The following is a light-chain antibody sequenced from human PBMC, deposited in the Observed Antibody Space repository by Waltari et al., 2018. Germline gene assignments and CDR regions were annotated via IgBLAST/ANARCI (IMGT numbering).Light chain of an antibody. CDR3: QQYGSSPLT. CDR2: GAS. CDR1: QSVSSSY. V-gene: IGKV3-20*01. J-gene: IGKJ4*01. Sequence: EIVLTQSPGTLSLSPGERATLSCRGSQSVSSSYLAWYQQKPGQAPRLPIYGASSRATGIPDRFSGSGSGTDFTLTISRLEPEDFAVYYCQQYGSSPLTFGGGTKVEIK.